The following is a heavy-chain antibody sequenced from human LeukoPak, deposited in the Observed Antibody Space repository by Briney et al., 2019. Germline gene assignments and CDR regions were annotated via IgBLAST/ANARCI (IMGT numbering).Heavy chain of an antibody. D-gene: IGHD3-10*01. CDR2: ISGSGGST. J-gene: IGHJ3*02. V-gene: IGHV3-23*01. CDR3: AKGGQEYYGSGSYYDAFDI. CDR1: GFTFSSYG. Sequence: GGTLRLSCAASGFTFSSYGMSWVRQAPGKGLEWVSAISGSGGSTYYADSVKGRFTISRDNSKNTLYLQMNSLRAEDTAVYYCAKGGQEYYGSGSYYDAFDIWGQGTMVTVSS.